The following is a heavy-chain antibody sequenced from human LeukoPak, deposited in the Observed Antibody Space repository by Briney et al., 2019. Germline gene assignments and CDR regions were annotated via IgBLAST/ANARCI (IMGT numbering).Heavy chain of an antibody. J-gene: IGHJ4*02. CDR2: INTNTGNP. CDR1: GYTFSNYA. Sequence: ASVKVSCKASGYTFSNYAMNWVRQAPGQGLEWMGWINTNTGNPTYAQGFTGRCVFSLDTFVSTAYLQISSLKAEDTAVYSCARVAEYSSGWYDPFDYWGQGTLVTVSS. D-gene: IGHD6-19*01. CDR3: ARVAEYSSGWYDPFDY. V-gene: IGHV7-4-1*02.